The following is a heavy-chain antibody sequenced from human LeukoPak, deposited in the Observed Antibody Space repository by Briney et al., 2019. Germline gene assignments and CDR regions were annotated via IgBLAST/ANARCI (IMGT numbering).Heavy chain of an antibody. CDR1: GYRFTSYW. J-gene: IGHJ5*02. V-gene: IGHV5-51*01. CDR2: IYPGDSDT. CDR3: ARTLTIVHGWFDP. D-gene: IGHD3-16*02. Sequence: GESLQISCKGSGYRFTSYWIGWVRQMPGKGLEWMGIIYPGDSDTRYSPSFQGQVTISADKSISTAYLQWSSLKASDTAMYYCARTLTIVHGWFDPWGQGTLVTVSS.